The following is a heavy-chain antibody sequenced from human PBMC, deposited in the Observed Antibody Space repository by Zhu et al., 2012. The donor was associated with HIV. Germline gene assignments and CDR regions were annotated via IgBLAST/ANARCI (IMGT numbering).Heavy chain of an antibody. D-gene: IGHD3-10*01. CDR1: GYSISSGYY. V-gene: IGHV4-38-2*01. CDR2: IYHSGSSGST. J-gene: IGHJ4*02. CDR3: VTLCPALRFGESRLR. Sequence: QVQLQESGPGLVKPSETLSLTCGVSGYSISSGYYWGWVRQPPGKGLELIGNIYHSGSSGSTYYNPSLKSRLTISIDTSRNQVSLELRSVTAADTAVYYCVTLCPALRFGESRLRRGQGTPGHRLL.